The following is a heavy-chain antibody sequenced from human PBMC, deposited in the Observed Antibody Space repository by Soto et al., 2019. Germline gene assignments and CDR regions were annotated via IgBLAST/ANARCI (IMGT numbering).Heavy chain of an antibody. CDR3: ARWRYAVATHDS. J-gene: IGHJ4*02. V-gene: IGHV1-2*02. D-gene: IGHD5-12*01. CDR2: INPNSGAS. Sequence: QVQLVQSGADVKKPGASVKVSCRTSGYTFIDYYVHWVRQAPGQGLEWVGWINPNSGASKYAENFQGRVTMTRDRSTSTGYMELSGLRSDDTAVYYCARWRYAVATHDSWGQGTLVTVSS. CDR1: GYTFIDYY.